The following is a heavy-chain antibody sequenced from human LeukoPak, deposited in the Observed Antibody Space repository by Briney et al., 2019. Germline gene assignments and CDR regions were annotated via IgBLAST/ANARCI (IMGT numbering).Heavy chain of an antibody. CDR3: ATDPAYCRGDCYWVY. CDR1: GYTLTELS. J-gene: IGHJ4*02. CDR2: FDPEDGET. D-gene: IGHD2-21*01. Sequence: ASVKVSCKVSGYTLTELSMHWVRQAPGKGLEWMGGFDPEDGETIYAQKFQGRVTMTEDTSTDTAYMELSSLRSEDTAVYYCATDPAYCRGDCYWVYWGQGTLATVSS. V-gene: IGHV1-24*01.